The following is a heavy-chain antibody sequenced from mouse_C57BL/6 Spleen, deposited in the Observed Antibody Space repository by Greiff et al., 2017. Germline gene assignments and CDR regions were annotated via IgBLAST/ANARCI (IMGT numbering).Heavy chain of an antibody. V-gene: IGHV5-9*01. J-gene: IGHJ1*03. Sequence: EVKLMESGGGLVKPGGSLKLSCAASGFTFSSYTMSWVRQTPEKRLAWVATISGGGGSTYEPDSVRGRFTISSDDAKNTLYLQMSSLGSEDTALYYCARNDYYGSSYWYFDGWGTRGTVTVSS. CDR3: ARNDYYGSSYWYFDG. CDR2: ISGGGGST. CDR1: GFTFSSYT. D-gene: IGHD1-1*01.